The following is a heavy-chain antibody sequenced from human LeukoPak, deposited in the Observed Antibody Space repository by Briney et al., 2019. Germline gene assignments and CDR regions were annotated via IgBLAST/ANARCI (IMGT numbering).Heavy chain of an antibody. CDR2: IWYDGSNK. D-gene: IGHD3-22*01. V-gene: IGHV3-33*01. J-gene: IGHJ4*02. Sequence: GGSLRLSCAASGFTFSSYGMHWVRQAPGKGLEWVAVIWYDGSNKYYADSVKGRFTISRDNSENTLYLQMNSLRAEDTAVYYCACYYDSSGSPYYFDYWGQGTLVTVSS. CDR1: GFTFSSYG. CDR3: ACYYDSSGSPYYFDY.